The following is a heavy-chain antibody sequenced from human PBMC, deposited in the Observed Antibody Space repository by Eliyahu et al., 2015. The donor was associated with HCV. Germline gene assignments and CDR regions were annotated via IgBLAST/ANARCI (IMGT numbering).Heavy chain of an antibody. CDR1: GGSISSGSYF. CDR2: IHTPGSV. CDR3: ARGLAPSATIYFDP. J-gene: IGHJ5*02. V-gene: IGHV4-61*02. Sequence: QVQLQESGPGLVKPSQTLSLTCSVSGGSISSGSYFWAWIRQPAGKGLEFIGRIHTPGSVNYNPSLESRVTISLDTSNNHFSLILTSVTAADTAVYYCARGLAPSATIYFDPWGQGTLVTVSS. D-gene: IGHD6-13*01.